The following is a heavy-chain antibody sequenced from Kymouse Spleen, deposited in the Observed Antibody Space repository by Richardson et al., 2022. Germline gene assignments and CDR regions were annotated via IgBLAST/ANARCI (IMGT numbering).Heavy chain of an antibody. CDR3: AKDSGYNWNYGGFDY. Sequence: QVQLVESGGGVVQPGRSLRLSCAASGFTFSSYGMHWVRQAPGKGLEWVAVISYDGSNKYYADSVKGRFTISRDNSKNTLYLQMNSLRAEDTAVYYCAKDSGYNWNYGGFDYWGQGTLVTVSS. CDR1: GFTFSSYG. J-gene: IGHJ4*02. CDR2: ISYDGSNK. V-gene: IGHV3-30*18. D-gene: IGHD1-7*01.